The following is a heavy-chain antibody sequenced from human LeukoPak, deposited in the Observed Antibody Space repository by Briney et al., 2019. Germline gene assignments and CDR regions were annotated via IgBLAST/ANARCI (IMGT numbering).Heavy chain of an antibody. V-gene: IGHV4-59*08. CDR1: DDSINNNY. Sequence: PSETLSLTCTVSDDSINNNYWSWIRQPPGKELECIGYIHYSGSTNYNPSLKSRVTISIDTSKNQFSLKLNSVTAADTAVYCCARRGLNRQNFDYWGQGTLVTVSS. D-gene: IGHD3-16*01. J-gene: IGHJ4*02. CDR3: ARRGLNRQNFDY. CDR2: IHYSGST.